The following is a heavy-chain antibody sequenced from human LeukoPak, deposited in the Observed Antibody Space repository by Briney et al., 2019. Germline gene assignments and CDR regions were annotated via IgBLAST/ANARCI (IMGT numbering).Heavy chain of an antibody. CDR3: ARGRTPDYDFWSGYPSWFDP. D-gene: IGHD3-3*01. J-gene: IGHJ5*02. CDR2: ISAYNGNT. Sequence: ASVTVSFKASGYTFTSYGISWVRQAPGQGLEWMGWISAYNGNTNYAQKLQGRVTMTTDTSTSTAYMELRSLRSDDTAVYYCARGRTPDYDFWSGYPSWFDPWGQGTLVTVSS. CDR1: GYTFTSYG. V-gene: IGHV1-18*01.